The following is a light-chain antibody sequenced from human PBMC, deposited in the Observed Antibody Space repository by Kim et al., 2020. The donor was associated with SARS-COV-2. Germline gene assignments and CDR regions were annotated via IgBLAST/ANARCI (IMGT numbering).Light chain of an antibody. J-gene: IGLJ3*02. V-gene: IGLV2-8*01. Sequence: QSALTQPPSASGSPGQSVTISCSGISSDVGDYTYVSWYQQHPGKAPTLIIFEVKYRPSGVPDRFSASTSGNTASLTVSGLQAEDEADYYCSSSAGSNNLVFGGGTQLTVL. CDR2: EVK. CDR1: SSDVGDYTY. CDR3: SSSAGSNNLV.